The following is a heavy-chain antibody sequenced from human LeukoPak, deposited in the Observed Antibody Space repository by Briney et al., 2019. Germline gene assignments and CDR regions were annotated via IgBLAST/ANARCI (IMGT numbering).Heavy chain of an antibody. D-gene: IGHD6-19*01. CDR2: ISGSSSST. V-gene: IGHV3-23*01. CDR3: AKDPAVANTARRFQH. J-gene: IGHJ1*01. CDR1: GFTFSSYA. Sequence: PGGSLRLSCAASGFTFSSYAMSWVRQAPGKGLEWVSGISGSSSSTYYADSVKGRITISRDNSKNTLYLQMNSLRAEDTAVYYCAKDPAVANTARRFQHWGQGTLVTVSS.